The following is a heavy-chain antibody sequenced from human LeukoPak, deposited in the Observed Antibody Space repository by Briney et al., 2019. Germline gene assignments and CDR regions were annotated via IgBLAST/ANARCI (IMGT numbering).Heavy chain of an antibody. D-gene: IGHD3-22*01. Sequence: GGSLRLSCAASGFTFDDYGMSWVRQAPGKGLEWVSGINWNGGSTGYADSVKGRFTISRDNAKISLYLQMNSLRAEDTALYYCARDSSNYYDSSGYYYPHNWFDPWGQGTLVTVSS. CDR2: INWNGGST. V-gene: IGHV3-20*04. J-gene: IGHJ5*02. CDR1: GFTFDDYG. CDR3: ARDSSNYYDSSGYYYPHNWFDP.